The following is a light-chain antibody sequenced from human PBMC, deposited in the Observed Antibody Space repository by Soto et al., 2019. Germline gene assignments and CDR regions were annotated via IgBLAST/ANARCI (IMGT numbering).Light chain of an antibody. J-gene: IGLJ1*01. V-gene: IGLV2-14*03. CDR2: DVN. CDR1: SSDVGRYNY. CDR3: SSFTASTTQV. Sequence: QSALTQPASVSGSPGQSITISCTGTSSDVGRYNYVSWYQQHPGKAPKLMIYDVNTRPSGVSNRFSGSKSGNTASLTISGLQAEYEADYYCSSFTASTTQVFGPGTKLTVL.